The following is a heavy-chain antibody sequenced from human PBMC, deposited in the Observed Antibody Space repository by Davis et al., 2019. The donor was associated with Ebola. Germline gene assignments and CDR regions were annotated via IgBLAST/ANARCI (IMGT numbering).Heavy chain of an antibody. CDR3: ARLSFGEVGFDY. V-gene: IGHV1-2*06. CDR1: GYTFTGYF. D-gene: IGHD3-10*01. J-gene: IGHJ4*02. Sequence: AASVKVSCKASGYTFTGYFMHWVRQAPGQGLEWMGRINPSSGDTNYAQKFQGRVTMTRDTSISTVYMELSRVRSDDTAVYYCARLSFGEVGFDYWGQGTLVTVSS. CDR2: INPSSGDT.